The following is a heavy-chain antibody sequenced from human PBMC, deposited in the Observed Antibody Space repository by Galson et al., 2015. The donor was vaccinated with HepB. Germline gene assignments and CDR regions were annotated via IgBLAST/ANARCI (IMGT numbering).Heavy chain of an antibody. CDR2: ISYDGSNK. D-gene: IGHD3-22*01. V-gene: IGHV3-30*18. Sequence: SLRLSCAASGFTFSSYGMHWVRQAPGKGLEWEAVISYDGSNKYYADSVKGRFTISRDNSKNTLYLQMNSLRAEDTAVYYCAKDRPDSSGYPDGMDVWGQGTTVTVSS. CDR3: AKDRPDSSGYPDGMDV. CDR1: GFTFSSYG. J-gene: IGHJ6*02.